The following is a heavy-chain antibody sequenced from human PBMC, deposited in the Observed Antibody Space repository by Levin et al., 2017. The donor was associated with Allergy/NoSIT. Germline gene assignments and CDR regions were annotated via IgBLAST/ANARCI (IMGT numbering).Heavy chain of an antibody. Sequence: PGGSLRLSCAASGFTFSSYGMHWVRQAPGKGLEWVAVIWYDGSNKYYADSVKGRFTISRDNSKNTLYLQMNSLRAEDTAVYYCARSSYGDYVLDAFDIWGQGTMVTVSS. J-gene: IGHJ3*02. CDR3: ARSSYGDYVLDAFDI. D-gene: IGHD4-17*01. CDR1: GFTFSSYG. CDR2: IWYDGSNK. V-gene: IGHV3-33*01.